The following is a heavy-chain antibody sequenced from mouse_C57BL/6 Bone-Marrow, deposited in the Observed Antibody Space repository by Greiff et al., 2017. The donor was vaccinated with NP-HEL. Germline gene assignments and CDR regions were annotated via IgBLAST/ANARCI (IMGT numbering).Heavy chain of an antibody. Sequence: QVQLQQSGAELVKPGASVKLSCKASGYTFTSYWMQWVKQRPGQGLEWIGEIDPSDSYTNYNQKFKGKATLTVDTSSSTAYMQLSSLTSEDSAVYYCAWGSSIAYWGQGTLVTVSA. CDR1: GYTFTSYW. V-gene: IGHV1-50*01. D-gene: IGHD1-1*01. CDR3: AWGSSIAY. CDR2: IDPSDSYT. J-gene: IGHJ3*01.